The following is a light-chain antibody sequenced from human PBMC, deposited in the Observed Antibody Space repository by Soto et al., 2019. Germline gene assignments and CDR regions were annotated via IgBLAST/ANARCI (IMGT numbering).Light chain of an antibody. CDR3: AAWDDSLWV. J-gene: IGLJ3*02. CDR1: SSNIGSNT. V-gene: IGLV1-44*01. CDR2: SNN. Sequence: QSVLTQPPSASGTPGQRVTISCSGSSSNIGSNTVNWYQQLPGTAPKLLIYSNNQRPSGVPDRFSGSKSGTSASLAISGLQSEDEADYYCAAWDDSLWVFGGGTQLTV.